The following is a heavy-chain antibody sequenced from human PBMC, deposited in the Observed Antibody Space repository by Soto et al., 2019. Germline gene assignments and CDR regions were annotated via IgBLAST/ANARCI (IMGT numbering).Heavy chain of an antibody. CDR1: GGSISSGDYY. J-gene: IGHJ5*02. Sequence: SETLSLTCTVSGGSISSGDYYWSWIRHPPGKGLEWIGYIYYSGSTYYNPSLKSRVTISVDTSKNQFSLKLSSVTAADTAVYYCAREIHDYGDYAGWFDPWGQGTLVTVS. CDR2: IYYSGST. V-gene: IGHV4-30-4*01. CDR3: AREIHDYGDYAGWFDP. D-gene: IGHD4-17*01.